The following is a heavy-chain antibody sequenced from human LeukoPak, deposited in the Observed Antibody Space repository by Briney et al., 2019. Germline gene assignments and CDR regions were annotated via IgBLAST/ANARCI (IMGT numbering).Heavy chain of an antibody. V-gene: IGHV4-4*07. Sequence: SETLSLTCTVSGGSISSYYWSWIRQPAGKGLEWIGRIYTSGSTNYNPSLKSRVTMSVDTSKNQFSLKLSSVTAADTAVYYCARGYRYNWNDEGNAFDIWGQGTMVTVSS. CDR1: GGSISSYY. CDR2: IYTSGST. CDR3: ARGYRYNWNDEGNAFDI. J-gene: IGHJ3*02. D-gene: IGHD1-1*01.